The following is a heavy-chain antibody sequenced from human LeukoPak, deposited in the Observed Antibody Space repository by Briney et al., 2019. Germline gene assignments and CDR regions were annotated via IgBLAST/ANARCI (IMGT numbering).Heavy chain of an antibody. V-gene: IGHV3-23*01. CDR1: GFTFSSYA. CDR3: ATGLYSGSYSGFDY. CDR2: ISSGGGST. Sequence: GGSLRLSCAASGFTFSSYAMSWVRQAPGKGLEWVSTISSGGGSTYYADSVKGRFTISRDNSKNTLYLQMNSLRAEDTAVYYCATGLYSGSYSGFDYWGQGTLVTVPS. D-gene: IGHD1-26*01. J-gene: IGHJ4*02.